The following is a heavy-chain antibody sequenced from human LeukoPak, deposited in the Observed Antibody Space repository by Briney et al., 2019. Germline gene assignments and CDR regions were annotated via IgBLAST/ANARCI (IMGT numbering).Heavy chain of an antibody. CDR1: GFTFSNAW. D-gene: IGHD3-3*01. CDR3: ARDEVTIFGVVRGNWFDP. V-gene: IGHV3-21*01. Sequence: GGSLRLSCAASGFTFSNAWMNWVRQAPGKGLEWVSSISSSSSYIYYADSVKGRFTISRDNAKNSLYLQMNSLRAEDTAVYYCARDEVTIFGVVRGNWFDPWGQGTLVTVSS. CDR2: ISSSSSYI. J-gene: IGHJ5*02.